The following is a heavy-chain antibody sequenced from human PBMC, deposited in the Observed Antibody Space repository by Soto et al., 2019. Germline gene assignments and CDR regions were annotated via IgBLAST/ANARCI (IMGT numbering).Heavy chain of an antibody. D-gene: IGHD2-2*01. CDR2: IIPIFGTA. CDR1: GGTFSSYA. CDR3: ARFEDCISTSCYGGGFDY. J-gene: IGHJ4*02. Sequence: QVQLVQSGAEVKKPGSSVKVSCKASGGTFSSYAISWVRQAPGQGLEWMGGIIPIFGTANYAQKFQGRVTITADESTSTAYMELSSLRSEDTAAYYCARFEDCISTSCYGGGFDYWGQGTLVTVSS. V-gene: IGHV1-69*12.